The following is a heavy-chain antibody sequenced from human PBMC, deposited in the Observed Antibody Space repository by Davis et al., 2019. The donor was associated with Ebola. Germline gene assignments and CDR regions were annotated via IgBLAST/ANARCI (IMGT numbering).Heavy chain of an antibody. CDR2: INHSGST. CDR3: ARDKSSWTYYYYGMDV. Sequence: SQTLSLTCPVYAASFSGYYWSWIRQPPGKGLEWIGEINHSGSTNYNPSLKSRVTISVDTPKNQFSLKLSSVTAADTAVYYCARDKSSWTYYYYGMDVWGQGTTVTVSS. CDR1: AASFSGYY. J-gene: IGHJ6*02. V-gene: IGHV4-34*01. D-gene: IGHD2-2*01.